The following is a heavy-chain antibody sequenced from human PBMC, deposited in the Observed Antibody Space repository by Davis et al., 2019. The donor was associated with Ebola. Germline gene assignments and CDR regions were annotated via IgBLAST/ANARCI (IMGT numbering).Heavy chain of an antibody. J-gene: IGHJ4*02. CDR3: ARDFGRRFSRAYRSGWYAADY. V-gene: IGHV3-11*04. D-gene: IGHD6-19*01. CDR2: ISGGGSTI. CDR1: GFTFSDYY. Sequence: GESLKISCAASGFTFSDYYMSWIRQAPGKGLEWLSYISGGGSTIYYADSVKGRFTISRDNSKNTLYLQMNSLRAEDTAVYYCARDFGRRFSRAYRSGWYAADYWGQGTLVTVSS.